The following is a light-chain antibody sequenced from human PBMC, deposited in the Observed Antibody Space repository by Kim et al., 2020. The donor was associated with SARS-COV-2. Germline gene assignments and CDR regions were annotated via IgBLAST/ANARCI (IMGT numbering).Light chain of an antibody. CDR3: SSYTSSSTVV. CDR2: DVS. J-gene: IGLJ2*01. Sequence: GQSCTISCTGSSSDVGGYTYVSWYQQHPGKAPKLMIYDVSNRPSGVSNRFSGSKSGNTASLTISGLQSEDEADYYCSSYTSSSTVVFGGGTKLTVL. CDR1: SSDVGGYTY. V-gene: IGLV2-14*03.